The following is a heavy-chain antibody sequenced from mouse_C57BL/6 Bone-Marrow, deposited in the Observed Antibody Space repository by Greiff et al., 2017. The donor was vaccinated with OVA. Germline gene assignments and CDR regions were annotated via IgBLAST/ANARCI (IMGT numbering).Heavy chain of an antibody. J-gene: IGHJ2*01. CDR2: IDPETGGT. Sequence: ESGAELVRPGASVTLSCKASGYTFTDYEMHWVKQTPVHGLEWIGAIDPETGGTAYNQQFKGKAIITAVQSSSTASMTLRSLTSEDSAVYYCTRWPPALFDYWGQGTTLTVSS. V-gene: IGHV1-15*01. CDR1: GYTFTDYE. D-gene: IGHD6-1*01. CDR3: TRWPPALFDY.